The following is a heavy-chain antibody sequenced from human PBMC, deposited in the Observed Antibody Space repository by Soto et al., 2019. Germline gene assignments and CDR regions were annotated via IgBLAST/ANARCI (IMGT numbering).Heavy chain of an antibody. J-gene: IGHJ6*02. Sequence: GGSLRLSCAASGFTFSSYAMSWVRQAPGKGLEWVSAISGSSGSTYYADSVKGRFTISRDNSKNTLYLQMNSLRAEDTAVYYCANRPYYYDSSGYYYYYYGMDVWGQGTTVTVSS. CDR3: ANRPYYYDSSGYYYYYYGMDV. V-gene: IGHV3-23*01. CDR1: GFTFSSYA. D-gene: IGHD3-22*01. CDR2: ISGSSGST.